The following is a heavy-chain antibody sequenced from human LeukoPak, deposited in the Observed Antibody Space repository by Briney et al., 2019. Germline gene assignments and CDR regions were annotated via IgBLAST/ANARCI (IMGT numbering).Heavy chain of an antibody. CDR3: ARLSYSSGWYYFDY. J-gene: IGHJ4*02. CDR2: IYPGDSDT. CDR1: GYSFTNYW. V-gene: IGHV5-51*01. D-gene: IGHD6-19*01. Sequence: GESLKISCKGSGYSFTNYWIGWVRQMPGKGLKWMGIIYPGDSDTKYSPSFQGQVTISADKSISSAYLQWSSLKASDTAMYYCARLSYSSGWYYFDYWGQGTLVTVSS.